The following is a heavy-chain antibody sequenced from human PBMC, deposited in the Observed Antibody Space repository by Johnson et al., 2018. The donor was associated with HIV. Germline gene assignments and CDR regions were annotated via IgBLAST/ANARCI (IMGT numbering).Heavy chain of an antibody. J-gene: IGHJ3*02. CDR2: LNSDGSSV. Sequence: VQLVESGGGLVRPGGSLRLSCTASGFTVSSNYMSWVRQAPGKGLMWVSRLNSDGSSVSYADFVKGRFTVSRDNAKNTLSLQMNSRRAGDTAGYYCARKVVVVASAAGDAFDIWGQGTMVTVSS. V-gene: IGHV3-74*02. D-gene: IGHD2-15*01. CDR3: ARKVVVVASAAGDAFDI. CDR1: GFTVSSNY.